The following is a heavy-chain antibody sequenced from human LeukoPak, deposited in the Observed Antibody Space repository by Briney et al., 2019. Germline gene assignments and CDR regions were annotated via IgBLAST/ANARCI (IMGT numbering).Heavy chain of an antibody. CDR1: GFTVSSNY. CDR3: AKNPLVSGTIYFDS. J-gene: IGHJ4*02. V-gene: IGHV3-66*01. D-gene: IGHD6-19*01. Sequence: PGGSLRLSCAASGFTVSSNYMSWVRQAPGKGLEWVSVIYSGGSTYYADSVKGRFTISRDNSKNTLYLQMNSLRAEDTAIYYCAKNPLVSGTIYFDSWGQGTLLTVSS. CDR2: IYSGGST.